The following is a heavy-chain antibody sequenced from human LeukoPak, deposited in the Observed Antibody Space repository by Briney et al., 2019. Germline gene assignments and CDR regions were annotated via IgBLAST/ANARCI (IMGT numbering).Heavy chain of an antibody. J-gene: IGHJ2*01. CDR3: ATGGPVDMATMGYWYFDL. CDR2: INHSGST. D-gene: IGHD5-24*01. V-gene: IGHV4-34*01. Sequence: SETLSLTCAVYGGSFSGYYWSWIRQPPGKGLEWIGEINHSGSTNYNPSLKSRVTISVDTSKNQFSLKLSSVTASDTAVYYCATGGPVDMATMGYWYFDLWGRGTLVTVSS. CDR1: GGSFSGYY.